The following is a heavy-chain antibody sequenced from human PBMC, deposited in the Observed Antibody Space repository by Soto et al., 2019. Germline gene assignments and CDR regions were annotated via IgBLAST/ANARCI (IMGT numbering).Heavy chain of an antibody. J-gene: IGHJ4*02. V-gene: IGHV1-18*01. CDR1: GYTFTSFG. CDR2: ISTYNGNT. Sequence: QVQLVQSGAEVKKPGASVKVSCKASGYTFTSFGISWVRQAPGQGLEWMGWISTYNGNTNYAQKLQGRVTMTTDTSTSTAYMELRSLRSDDTAVYYCGREYCSGGSCYSPDYWGQGNLVTVSS. D-gene: IGHD2-15*01. CDR3: GREYCSGGSCYSPDY.